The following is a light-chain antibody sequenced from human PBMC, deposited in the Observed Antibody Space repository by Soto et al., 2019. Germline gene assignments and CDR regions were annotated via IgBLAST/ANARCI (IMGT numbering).Light chain of an antibody. CDR2: GAS. Sequence: EIVLTQSPGTLSLSPGERVTLSCRASQSVSSSYLAWYQQKPGQAPRLLIYGASSRATGIPDRFSGSGSGTDFHLTISRLEPEDFAVYYCQQYGSSPWTFGQGTKVEIK. V-gene: IGKV3-20*01. J-gene: IGKJ1*01. CDR1: QSVSSSY. CDR3: QQYGSSPWT.